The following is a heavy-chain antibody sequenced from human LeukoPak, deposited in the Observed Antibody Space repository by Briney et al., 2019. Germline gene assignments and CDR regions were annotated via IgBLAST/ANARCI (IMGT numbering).Heavy chain of an antibody. J-gene: IGHJ4*02. D-gene: IGHD3-22*01. CDR3: ARTSIDYYYDSSGYYLDY. Sequence: PGGSLRLSCAASGFTVSSNYMSWVRQAPGMGLEWVSVIYSGGSTYYADSVKGRFTISRDNSKNTLYLQMNSLRAEDTVVYYCARTSIDYYYDSSGYYLDYWGQGTLVTVSS. CDR2: IYSGGST. CDR1: GFTVSSNY. V-gene: IGHV3-53*01.